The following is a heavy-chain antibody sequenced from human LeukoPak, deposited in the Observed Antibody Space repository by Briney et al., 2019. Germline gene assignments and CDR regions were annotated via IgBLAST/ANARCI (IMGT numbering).Heavy chain of an antibody. J-gene: IGHJ4*02. CDR3: AKSRSCLGRSSLDY. V-gene: IGHV3-53*04. Sequence: GGSLRLSCAASGFIVSSNYISWVRQAPGKGLQWVSVIYSGGSKFYADSVKGRFTISRHDSKNTVYLQMNSLRTEDTAVYCCAKSRSCLGRSSLDYWGEGALVTVFS. CDR2: IYSGGSK. D-gene: IGHD3-10*01. CDR1: GFIVSSNY.